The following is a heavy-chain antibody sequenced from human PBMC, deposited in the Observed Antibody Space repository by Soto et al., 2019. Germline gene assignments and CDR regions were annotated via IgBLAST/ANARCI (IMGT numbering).Heavy chain of an antibody. J-gene: IGHJ4*01. CDR1: GGSFSGYS. CDR3: AREGGSGWYYYDY. V-gene: IGHV4-34*02. CDR2: INYTGTT. Sequence: QVQLQQWGAGLLKPSETLSLTCAVNGGSFSGYSWTWIRQAPGKGLDWIGEINYTGTTNYSPSLTSRVTLSVDPSKNQFSLELRSVSAADTAVYYCAREGGSGWYYYDYWGHGTLVTVSS. D-gene: IGHD6-19*01.